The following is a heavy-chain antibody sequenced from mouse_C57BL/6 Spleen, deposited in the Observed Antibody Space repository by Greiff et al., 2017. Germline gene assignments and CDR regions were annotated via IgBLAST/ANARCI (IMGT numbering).Heavy chain of an antibody. J-gene: IGHJ3*01. D-gene: IGHD1-2*01. CDR3: ANPPHEYGVWFAY. V-gene: IGHV1-64*01. Sequence: QVQLQQPGAELVKPGASVKLSCKASGYTFTSYWMHWVKQRPGQGLEWIGMIHPNSGSTNYNEKFKSKATLTVDKSSSTAYMQLISLTSVDSAVYYGANPPHEYGVWFAYWGQGALVTVSA. CDR2: IHPNSGST. CDR1: GYTFTSYW.